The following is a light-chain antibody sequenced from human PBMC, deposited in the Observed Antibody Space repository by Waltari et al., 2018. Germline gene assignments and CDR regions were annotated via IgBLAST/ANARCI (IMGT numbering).Light chain of an antibody. Sequence: QSMLTQPPSVSAAPGQKVTISCSGSSSNIGSNSVSWYHQLPGTAPKVLIYDNNNRPSWFPDPFPGSKSATSATLGITGLQTGDEADYYCGTWDSTLSAVVFGGGTKLTVL. V-gene: IGLV1-51*01. J-gene: IGLJ3*02. CDR3: GTWDSTLSAVV. CDR2: DNN. CDR1: SSNIGSNS.